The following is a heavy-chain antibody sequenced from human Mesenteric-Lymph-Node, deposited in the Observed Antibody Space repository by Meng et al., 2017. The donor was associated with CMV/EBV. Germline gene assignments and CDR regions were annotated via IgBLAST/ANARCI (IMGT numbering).Heavy chain of an antibody. D-gene: IGHD3-3*01. Sequence: SETLSLTCNVSGGSINSYYWSWIRQPPGSGLEWIGYIYSSGSTTYNPSLKSRVTVSLDMSKNQFSLKLNSVTAADTAVYYCARAAIWSGYYKVPTVDWFDPWGQGTLVTVSS. CDR1: GGSINSYY. J-gene: IGHJ5*02. CDR3: ARAAIWSGYYKVPTVDWFDP. CDR2: IYSSGST. V-gene: IGHV4-59*01.